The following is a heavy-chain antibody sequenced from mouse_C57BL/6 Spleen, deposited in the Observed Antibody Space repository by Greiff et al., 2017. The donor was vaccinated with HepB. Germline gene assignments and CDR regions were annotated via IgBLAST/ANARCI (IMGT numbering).Heavy chain of an antibody. CDR3: ARLYGSSYDWFAY. CDR1: GYTFTSYW. CDR2: IDPSDSYT. J-gene: IGHJ3*01. V-gene: IGHV1-69*01. D-gene: IGHD1-1*01. Sequence: QVQLQQSGAELVMPGASVKLSCKASGYTFTSYWMHWVKQRPGQGLEWIGEIDPSDSYTNYNQKFKGKSTLTVDKSSSTAYMQLSSLTSEDSAVYYCARLYGSSYDWFAYWGQGTLVTVSA.